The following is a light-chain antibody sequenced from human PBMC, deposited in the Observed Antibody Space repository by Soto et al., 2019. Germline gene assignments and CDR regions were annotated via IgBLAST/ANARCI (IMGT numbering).Light chain of an antibody. J-gene: IGKJ1*01. Sequence: EIVMTQSPATLSVSPGARAPLSCRASQSVSSNLAWYQQKAGQAPRLLIYGASSRATGIPDRFSGSGSGTDFTLTISRLEPEDFAVYYCQQYGSLPWTFGQGTKVDIK. CDR3: QQYGSLPWT. V-gene: IGKV3-20*01. CDR1: QSVSSN. CDR2: GAS.